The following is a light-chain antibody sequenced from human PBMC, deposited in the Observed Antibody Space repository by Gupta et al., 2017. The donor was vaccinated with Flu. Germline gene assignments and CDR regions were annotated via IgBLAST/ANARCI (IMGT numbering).Light chain of an antibody. CDR3: CSYTSSITYV. CDR2: EIT. Sequence: QSALTQPASVSGSPGQSITISCTGTDSDIGAYNYVSWHQHHPGKAPKLIIYEITKRPPGVSDRFSGSKSGDTASLTISGLQAEDEADYYCCSYTSSITYVFGTGTRVTVL. V-gene: IGLV2-14*01. CDR1: DSDIGAYNY. J-gene: IGLJ1*01.